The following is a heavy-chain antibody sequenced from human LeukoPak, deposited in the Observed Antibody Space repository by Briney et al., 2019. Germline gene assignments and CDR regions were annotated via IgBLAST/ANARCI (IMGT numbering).Heavy chain of an antibody. CDR2: IYYSGST. D-gene: IGHD5-18*01. CDR1: GGSMRGYY. Sequence: SETLSLTCTVSGGSMRGYYWSWIRQPPGKGLEWIGYIYYSGSTTYNPSLKSRVTISVDTSKNQFSLNLNSETAADTAVYYCAKDPHTGIAPDYWGQGTLVTVSS. CDR3: AKDPHTGIAPDY. J-gene: IGHJ4*02. V-gene: IGHV4-59*01.